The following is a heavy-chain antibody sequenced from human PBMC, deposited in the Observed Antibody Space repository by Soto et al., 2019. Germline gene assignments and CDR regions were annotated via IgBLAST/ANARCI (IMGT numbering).Heavy chain of an antibody. V-gene: IGHV3-33*01. Sequence: GGSLRLSCAASGFIFNSYGMHWVHQAPGKGLEWVAGIWYDGSNKYYADSVKGRFTISRDNSKNTLHLQMNSLRAEDTAVYYCARDLRPYIPYSSYGMDVWGQGTTVTVSS. CDR1: GFIFNSYG. CDR2: IWYDGSNK. J-gene: IGHJ6*02. CDR3: ARDLRPYIPYSSYGMDV. D-gene: IGHD2-21*01.